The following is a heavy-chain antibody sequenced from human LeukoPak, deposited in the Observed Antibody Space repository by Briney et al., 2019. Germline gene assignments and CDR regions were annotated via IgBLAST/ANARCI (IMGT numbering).Heavy chain of an antibody. CDR1: GFTFSSYV. V-gene: IGHV3-23*01. J-gene: IGHJ3*02. D-gene: IGHD2-2*01. CDR2: ISGSGGST. CDR3: ARDIKGQYQDAFDI. Sequence: HPGGSLRLSCAASGFTFSSYVMSSVRQAPGKRLEWVSAISGSGGSTYYADSVKGRFTISRGNAKNSVYLQMNRLRAEDTAVYYCARDIKGQYQDAFDIWGQGTMVTVSS.